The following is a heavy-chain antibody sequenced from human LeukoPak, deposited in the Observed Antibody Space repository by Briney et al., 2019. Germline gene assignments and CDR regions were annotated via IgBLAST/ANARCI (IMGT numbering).Heavy chain of an antibody. CDR3: AKGKVNHDGAIDI. CDR2: ISWDGLTT. Sequence: TGGSLRLSCAASGFTFDDYTMHWVRQAPGKGLEWVSLISWDGLTTYYADSVKGRFTISRDDSKKMLYLQMNSLRVEDTAIYYCAKGKVNHDGAIDIWGQGTTVAVAS. CDR1: GFTFDDYT. V-gene: IGHV3-43*01. J-gene: IGHJ3*02. D-gene: IGHD1-14*01.